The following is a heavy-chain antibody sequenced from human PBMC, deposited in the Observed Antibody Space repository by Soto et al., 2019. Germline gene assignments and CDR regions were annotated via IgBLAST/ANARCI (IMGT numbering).Heavy chain of an antibody. V-gene: IGHV1-8*01. CDR1: GYTFTSYD. Sequence: QVQLVQSGAEVKKPGASVKVSCKASGYTFTSYDINWVRQATGQGLEWMGWMNPNRGNTGYAQKFQGRVTMTRNTSISTAYMELRSLRSEDTAVYYCAGGHSSSWRFDYWGQGTLVTVSS. J-gene: IGHJ4*02. D-gene: IGHD6-13*01. CDR2: MNPNRGNT. CDR3: AGGHSSSWRFDY.